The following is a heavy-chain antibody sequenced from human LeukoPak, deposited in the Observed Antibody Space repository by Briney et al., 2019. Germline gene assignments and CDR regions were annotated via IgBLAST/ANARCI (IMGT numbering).Heavy chain of an antibody. D-gene: IGHD3-16*02. CDR1: GGTVTSYG. Sequence: ASLKVSCKASGGTVTSYGTSCVREAPGQRLEWMGGISAYNGNTNYAQKLQGRVTRTTDTTTSTAYMELRSLRSDDTAVYYCARDRLYDYVWGSYRPDAFDIWGQGTMVTVSS. CDR2: ISAYNGNT. V-gene: IGHV1-18*01. J-gene: IGHJ3*02. CDR3: ARDRLYDYVWGSYRPDAFDI.